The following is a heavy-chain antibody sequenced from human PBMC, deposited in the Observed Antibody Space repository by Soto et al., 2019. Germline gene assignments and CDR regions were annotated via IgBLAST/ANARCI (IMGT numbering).Heavy chain of an antibody. CDR1: GFTFSNAW. J-gene: IGHJ4*02. D-gene: IGHD3-3*01. CDR2: IKSKTDGGTT. V-gene: IGHV3-15*01. Sequence: GGSLRLSCAASGFTFSNAWMSWVRQAPGKGLEWVGRIKSKTDGGTTDYAAPVKGRFTISRDDSKNTLYLQMNSLKTEDTAVYYCTIRISHYDFWSGPAPVDYWGQGTLVTVSS. CDR3: TIRISHYDFWSGPAPVDY.